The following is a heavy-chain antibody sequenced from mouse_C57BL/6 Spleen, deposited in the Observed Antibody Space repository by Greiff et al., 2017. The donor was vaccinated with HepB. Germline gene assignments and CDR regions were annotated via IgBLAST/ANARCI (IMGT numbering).Heavy chain of an antibody. D-gene: IGHD1-1*01. J-gene: IGHJ2*01. Sequence: QVQLQQPGAELVRPGTSVKLSCKASGYTFTSYWMHWVKQRPGQGLEWIGVIDPSDSYTNYNQKFKGKATLTVDTSSSTAYMQLSSLTSEASAVYYCARSRGSPFDYWGQGTTLTVSS. V-gene: IGHV1-59*01. CDR2: IDPSDSYT. CDR3: ARSRGSPFDY. CDR1: GYTFTSYW.